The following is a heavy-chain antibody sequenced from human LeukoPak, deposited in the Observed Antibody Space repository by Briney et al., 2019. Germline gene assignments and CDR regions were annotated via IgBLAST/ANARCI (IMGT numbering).Heavy chain of an antibody. CDR1: GFTVSNAW. J-gene: IGHJ4*02. Sequence: GGSLRLSCAASGFTVSNAWMSWVRQAPGKGLEWVGRVKSKTDGGTTDYAAPVKGRFTISRDNSKNTLYLQMNSLRAEDTAVYYCARDGTMYSSGWTGSYFDYWGQGTLVTVSS. D-gene: IGHD6-19*01. CDR2: VKSKTDGGTT. V-gene: IGHV3-15*01. CDR3: ARDGTMYSSGWTGSYFDY.